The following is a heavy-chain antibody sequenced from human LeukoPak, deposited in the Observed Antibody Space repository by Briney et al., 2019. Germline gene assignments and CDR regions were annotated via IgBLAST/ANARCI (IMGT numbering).Heavy chain of an antibody. J-gene: IGHJ5*02. CDR2: IYPGDSDT. V-gene: IGHV5-51*01. D-gene: IGHD6-13*01. CDR3: ARQEQQLVNWFDP. CDR1: GYSFTSYW. Sequence: GESLKISCKGSGYSFTSYWIGWVRHMPGKGLEWMGIIYPGDSDTRYSPSFQGLVTISADKSISTAYLQWSSLKASDTAMYYCARQEQQLVNWFDPWGQGTLVTVSS.